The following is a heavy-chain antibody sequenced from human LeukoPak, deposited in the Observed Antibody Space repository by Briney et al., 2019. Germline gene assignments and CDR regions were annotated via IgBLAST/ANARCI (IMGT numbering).Heavy chain of an antibody. J-gene: IGHJ4*02. Sequence: SETLSLTCTVSGGSISSHYWSWIRQPPGKGLEWIGYIYYSGSTNYNPSLKSRVTISLDTAKNQFSLKLSSVTAADTAVYYCGSLCGIPPYSNYFNYWGQGTL. CDR2: IYYSGST. CDR1: GGSISSHY. CDR3: GSLCGIPPYSNYFNY. D-gene: IGHD1-26*01. V-gene: IGHV4-59*08.